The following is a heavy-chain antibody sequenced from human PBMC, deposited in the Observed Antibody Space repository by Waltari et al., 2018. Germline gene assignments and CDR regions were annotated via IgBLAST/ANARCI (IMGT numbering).Heavy chain of an antibody. J-gene: IGHJ3*01. CDR2: MSYSGAT. CDR3: ATYIGASVGTAAFDV. CDR1: GVSITSNRHY. D-gene: IGHD5-12*01. Sequence: QLQLQESGPGLVKPSETLSLPCSVSGVSITSNRHYWGWIRQPPGQGLEWIATMSYSGATYSSPSLESRVTVSRDTSKNQLSLKLVSVTAADTAVYYCATYIGASVGTAAFDVWGQGTMVTVSS. V-gene: IGHV4-39*01.